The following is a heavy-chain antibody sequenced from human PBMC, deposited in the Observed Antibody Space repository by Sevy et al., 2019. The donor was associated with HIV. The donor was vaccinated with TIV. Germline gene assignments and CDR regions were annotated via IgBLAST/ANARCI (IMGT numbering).Heavy chain of an antibody. V-gene: IGHV3-30*02. CDR2: IRYDGSNK. D-gene: IGHD3-16*02. CDR1: GFTFSSYG. Sequence: GGSLRLSCAASGFTFSSYGMHWVRQAPGKGLEWVAFIRYDGSNKYYADSVKGRFTISRDNSKNTLYLQMNSLRAEDTAVYYCAIFDTYYDYIWGSYRYRDYWGQGTLVTVSS. CDR3: AIFDTYYDYIWGSYRYRDY. J-gene: IGHJ4*02.